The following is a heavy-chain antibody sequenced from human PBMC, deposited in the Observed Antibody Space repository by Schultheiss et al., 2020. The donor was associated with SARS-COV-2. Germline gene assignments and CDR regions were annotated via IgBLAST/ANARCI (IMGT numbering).Heavy chain of an antibody. V-gene: IGHV3-64D*09. D-gene: IGHD5-12*01. CDR3: VKDRGSVATIMEGFDY. J-gene: IGHJ4*02. CDR2: ISSNGGST. CDR1: GFTFSSYT. Sequence: GGSLRLSCAASGFTFSSYTMNWVRQGPGKGLEWVSAISSNGGSTYYADSVKGRFTISRDNSKNTLYLQMSSLRAEDTAVYYCVKDRGSVATIMEGFDYWGQGALVTVSS.